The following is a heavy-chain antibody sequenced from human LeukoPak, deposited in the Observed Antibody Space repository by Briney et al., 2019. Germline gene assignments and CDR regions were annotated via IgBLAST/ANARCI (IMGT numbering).Heavy chain of an antibody. D-gene: IGHD3-22*01. CDR1: GGSISSHY. CDR2: IYYSGST. CDR3: ASTEAGYYDSSGTGTFDY. V-gene: IGHV4-59*11. J-gene: IGHJ4*02. Sequence: PSETLSLTGTGSGGSISSHYWSWIRQPPGKGLKWIVDIYYSGSTNDNPSLKSRVTISVDTSKNQFSLKLSSVTAADTAVYYCASTEAGYYDSSGTGTFDYWGQGTLVTVSS.